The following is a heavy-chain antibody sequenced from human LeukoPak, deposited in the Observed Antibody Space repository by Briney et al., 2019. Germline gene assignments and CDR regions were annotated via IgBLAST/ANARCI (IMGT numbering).Heavy chain of an antibody. V-gene: IGHV4-59*01. CDR2: IYYSGST. CDR1: GGSISSYY. D-gene: IGHD3-22*01. Sequence: SETLSLTCTVSGGSISSYYWSWIRQPPGKGLEWIGYIYYSGSTNYNPSLKSRVTISVDTSKNQFSLKLSSVTAADTAVYYCARAILYYYDSSGYYLDYWGQGTLVTVSS. J-gene: IGHJ4*02. CDR3: ARAILYYYDSSGYYLDY.